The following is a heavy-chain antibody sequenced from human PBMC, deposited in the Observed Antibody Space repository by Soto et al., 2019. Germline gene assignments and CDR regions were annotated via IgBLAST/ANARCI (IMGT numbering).Heavy chain of an antibody. D-gene: IGHD2-2*01. CDR3: ARGSKRVPAAQFRYYYMDV. J-gene: IGHJ6*03. V-gene: IGHV4-59*01. Sequence: TSETLSLTCTVSGGSISSYYWNWIRQPPGKGLDWIGYIYYSGSTNYNPSLKSRVTISVDASKDQFSLKLSSVTAADTAVYYCARGSKRVPAAQFRYYYMDVWGKGTTVTVSS. CDR2: IYYSGST. CDR1: GGSISSYY.